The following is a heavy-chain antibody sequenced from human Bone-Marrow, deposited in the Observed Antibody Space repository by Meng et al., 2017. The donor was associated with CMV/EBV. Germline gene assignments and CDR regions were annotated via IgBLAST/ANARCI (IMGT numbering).Heavy chain of an antibody. J-gene: IGHJ3*02. D-gene: IGHD3-3*01. CDR2: IGTAGDT. Sequence: GGSLRLSCAACGFTFSSYDMHWVRQATGKGLEWVSAIGTAGDTYYPGSVKGQFTISRENAKNSLYLQMNSLRAGDTVVYYCARDGGLPDAFDIWGQGTMVTVSS. CDR3: ARDGGLPDAFDI. CDR1: GFTFSSYD. V-gene: IGHV3-13*03.